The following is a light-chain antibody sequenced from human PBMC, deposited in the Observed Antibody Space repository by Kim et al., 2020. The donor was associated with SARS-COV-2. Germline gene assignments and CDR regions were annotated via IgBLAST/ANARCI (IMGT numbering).Light chain of an antibody. J-gene: IGLJ2*01. CDR3: AAWDDNLNGVG. Sequence: GQRVTISCSGSFTKVGRNTVNWWQKYPGPAPKLLFFGYKQRPSGVPARFSGSKSGTSASLAISGLQSEDEADYYCAAWDDNLNGVGFGGGTQLTVL. CDR1: FTKVGRNT. V-gene: IGLV1-44*01. CDR2: GYK.